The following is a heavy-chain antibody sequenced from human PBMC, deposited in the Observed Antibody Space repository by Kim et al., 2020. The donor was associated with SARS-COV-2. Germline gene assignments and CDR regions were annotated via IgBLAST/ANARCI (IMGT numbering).Heavy chain of an antibody. CDR2: IYYSGST. CDR1: GGSISSSSYY. J-gene: IGHJ3*02. D-gene: IGHD1-1*01. Sequence: SETLSLTCTVSGGSISSSSYYWGWIRQPPGKGLEWIGSIYYSGSTYYNPSLKSRVTISVDTSKNQFSLKLSSVTAADTAVYYCAGRGTTDAFDIWGQGTMVTVSS. CDR3: AGRGTTDAFDI. V-gene: IGHV4-39*07.